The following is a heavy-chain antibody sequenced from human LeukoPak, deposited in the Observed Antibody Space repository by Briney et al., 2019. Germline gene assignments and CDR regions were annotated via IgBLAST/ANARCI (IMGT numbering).Heavy chain of an antibody. Sequence: SETLSLTCTVSGGSFSSSSYYWGWIRQPPGKGLEWIGSIYYSGSTYYNPSLKSRVTISVDTSKNQFSLKLSSVTAADTSVYYCARHVPPEAANPVDYWGQGTLVTVSS. D-gene: IGHD6-13*01. CDR1: GGSFSSSSYY. CDR3: ARHVPPEAANPVDY. CDR2: IYYSGST. J-gene: IGHJ4*02. V-gene: IGHV4-39*01.